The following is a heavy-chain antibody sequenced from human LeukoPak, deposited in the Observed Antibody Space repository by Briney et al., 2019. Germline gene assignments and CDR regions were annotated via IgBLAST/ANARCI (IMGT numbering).Heavy chain of an antibody. D-gene: IGHD1-1*01. J-gene: IGHJ6*02. CDR2: ISYDGSNK. CDR1: GFTFSSYG. V-gene: IGHV3-30*18. Sequence: GGSLRLSCAASGFTFSSYGMHWVRQAPGKGLEWVAVISYDGSNKYYADSVKGRFTISRDNSKNTLYLQMNSLRAEDTAVYYCAKDLEDGAYYYYGMGVWGQGTTVTVSS. CDR3: AKDLEDGAYYYYGMGV.